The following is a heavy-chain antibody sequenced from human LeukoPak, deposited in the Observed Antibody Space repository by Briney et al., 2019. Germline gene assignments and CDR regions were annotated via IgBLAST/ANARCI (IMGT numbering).Heavy chain of an antibody. CDR1: GGSFSGYY. Sequence: PSGTLSLTCAVYGGSFSGYYWSWIRQPPGKGLEWIGEINHSGSTNYNPSLKSRVTISVDTSKNQFSLKLSSVTAADTAVYYCARGLSEVGATPYFDYWGQGTLVTVSS. V-gene: IGHV4-34*01. CDR2: INHSGST. J-gene: IGHJ4*02. D-gene: IGHD1-26*01. CDR3: ARGLSEVGATPYFDY.